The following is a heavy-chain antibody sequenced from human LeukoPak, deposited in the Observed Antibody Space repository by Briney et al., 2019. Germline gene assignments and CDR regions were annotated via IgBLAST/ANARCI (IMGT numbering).Heavy chain of an antibody. J-gene: IGHJ4*02. V-gene: IGHV1-2*02. CDR3: ARETFSSSWYSY. D-gene: IGHD6-13*01. Sequence: ASVKVSCKASGYTFTGYYMHWVRQAPGQGLEWMGWINPNSGGTNYAQKFQGRVTMTRDTSISTAYMELSRLRSDDTAVYYCARETFSSSWYSYWGQGTLVTASS. CDR1: GYTFTGYY. CDR2: INPNSGGT.